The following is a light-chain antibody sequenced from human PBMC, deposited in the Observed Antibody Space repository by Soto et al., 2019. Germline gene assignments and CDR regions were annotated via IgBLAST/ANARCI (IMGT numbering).Light chain of an antibody. J-gene: IGLJ1*01. CDR1: SSDVGAHNH. Sequence: QSVLTQPASVSGSPGQSITISCTGTSSDVGAHNHVSWYQQHPGKAPKLMIYEVTNRPSGVSNRFSGSKSGNKASLTISGLQAEDEADYYCISYTSSSTPYVFGPGTKVTVL. CDR2: EVT. V-gene: IGLV2-14*01. CDR3: ISYTSSSTPYV.